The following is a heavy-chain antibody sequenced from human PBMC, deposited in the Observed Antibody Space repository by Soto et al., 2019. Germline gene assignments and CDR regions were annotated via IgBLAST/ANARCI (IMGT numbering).Heavy chain of an antibody. CDR3: ARGLESPTDV. CDR1: GGTFTSYA. V-gene: IGHV1-69*01. Sequence: QVQLVQSGAEVKKPGSSVKVSCKASGGTFTSYAISWVRQAPGEGLEWVGGINSVLGVTDYAQSFQGRATITADESTSTAYMEFNSLRSDDTAVFYCARGLESPTDVWGQGTTVTV. D-gene: IGHD3-3*01. CDR2: INSVLGVT. J-gene: IGHJ6*02.